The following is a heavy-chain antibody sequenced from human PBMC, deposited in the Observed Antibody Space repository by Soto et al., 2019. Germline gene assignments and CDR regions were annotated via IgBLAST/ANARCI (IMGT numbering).Heavy chain of an antibody. V-gene: IGHV3-53*01. CDR1: GFTVSSNY. J-gene: IGHJ6*02. D-gene: IGHD4-17*01. Sequence: PGGSLRLSCAASGFTVSSNYMSWVRQAPGKGLEWVSVIYSGGSTYYADSVKGRFTISRDNSKNTLYLQMNSLRAEDTAVYYCARDHLVYGSPRTTVRKTYYYYGMDVWGQGTTVTVSS. CDR3: ARDHLVYGSPRTTVRKTYYYYGMDV. CDR2: IYSGGST.